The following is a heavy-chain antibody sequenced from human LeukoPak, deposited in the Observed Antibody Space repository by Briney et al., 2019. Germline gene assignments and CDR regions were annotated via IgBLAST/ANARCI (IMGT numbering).Heavy chain of an antibody. V-gene: IGHV4-4*02. CDR1: GDSISSDNW. Sequence: PSETLSLTCAVSGDSISSDNWWSWVRQPPGKGLEWIGEIYRTGSTNYNPSLRSRVTISLDKSKNQFSLKLSSVTAADTAVYYCARDGNYMFDHWGQGTLVTVSS. J-gene: IGHJ4*02. D-gene: IGHD1-7*01. CDR3: ARDGNYMFDH. CDR2: IYRTGST.